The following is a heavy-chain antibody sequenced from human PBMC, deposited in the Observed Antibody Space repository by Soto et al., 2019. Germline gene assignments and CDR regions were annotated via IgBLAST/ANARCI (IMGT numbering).Heavy chain of an antibody. D-gene: IGHD3-3*01. Sequence: GGSLRLSCAASGFTFSSYGMHWVRQAPGKGLEWVAVIWYDGSNKYYADSVKGRFTISRDNSKNTLYLQMNSLRAEDTAVYYCARDTIFGVGTTDMDVWGKGTTVTVSS. CDR1: GFTFSSYG. J-gene: IGHJ6*03. CDR2: IWYDGSNK. CDR3: ARDTIFGVGTTDMDV. V-gene: IGHV3-33*01.